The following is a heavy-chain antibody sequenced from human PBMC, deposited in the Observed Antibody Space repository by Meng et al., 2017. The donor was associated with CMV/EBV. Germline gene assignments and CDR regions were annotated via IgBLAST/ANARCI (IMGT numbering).Heavy chain of an antibody. Sequence: GSLRLSCTVSGGSISSSSYYWGWIRQPPGKGLEWIGSIYYSGSTYYNPSLKSRVTISVDTSKNQFSLKLSSVTAADTAVHYCARFALYCSGGSCYSGTWYWGQGTLVTVSS. D-gene: IGHD2-15*01. CDR1: GGSISSSSYY. CDR3: ARFALYCSGGSCYSGTWY. V-gene: IGHV4-39*01. J-gene: IGHJ4*02. CDR2: IYYSGST.